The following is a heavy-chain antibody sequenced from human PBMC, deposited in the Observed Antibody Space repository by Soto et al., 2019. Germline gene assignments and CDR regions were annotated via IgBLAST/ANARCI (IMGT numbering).Heavy chain of an antibody. CDR2: IWYDGSNK. CDR1: GFTFSSYG. J-gene: IGHJ6*02. D-gene: IGHD2-2*01. Sequence: GGSLRLSCAASGFTFSSYGMHWVRQAPGKGLEWVAVIWYDGSNKYYADSVKGRFTISRDNSKNTLYLQMNSLRAEDTAVYYCARVGLLELEVPAVSYYYYGMDVWGQGTTVTVSS. CDR3: ARVGLLELEVPAVSYYYYGMDV. V-gene: IGHV3-33*01.